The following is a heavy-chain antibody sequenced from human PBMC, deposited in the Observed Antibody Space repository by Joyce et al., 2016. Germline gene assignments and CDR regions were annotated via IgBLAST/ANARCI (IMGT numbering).Heavy chain of an antibody. D-gene: IGHD5-12*01. CDR3: GRDLSVVAAIEGFDY. Sequence: EVQLVESGGGLVQPGGSLRLSCASSGFTFSGYTMNWVRQAPGKGLEWVAYSSSSSNTIYYADSVKGRFTIARDDAKDSLYLQMNSLRAEDTAIYYCGRDLSVVAAIEGFDYWGQGTLVTVSS. CDR1: GFTFSGYT. V-gene: IGHV3-48*01. J-gene: IGHJ4*02. CDR2: SSSSSNTI.